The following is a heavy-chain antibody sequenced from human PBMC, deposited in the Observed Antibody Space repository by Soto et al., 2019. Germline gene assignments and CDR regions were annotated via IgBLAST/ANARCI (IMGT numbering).Heavy chain of an antibody. Sequence: QLQLQESGPGLVKPAETLSLTCAVSGGSISSSIYYWGWIRQPPGKGLEWIGLFLNSGYTNYNPSLRSRVTISGDTSRNPFSLELSSVTAADTAMYYWLCYRPGTTAQNWGQGTLVTVSS. V-gene: IGHV4-39*03. CDR3: LCYRPGTTAQN. D-gene: IGHD3-16*02. CDR2: FLNSGYT. J-gene: IGHJ4*02. CDR1: GGSISSSIYY.